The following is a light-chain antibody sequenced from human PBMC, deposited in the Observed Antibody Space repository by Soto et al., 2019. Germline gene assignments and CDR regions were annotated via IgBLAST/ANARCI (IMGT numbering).Light chain of an antibody. CDR2: GNS. V-gene: IGLV1-40*01. CDR1: SSNIGAGYD. Sequence: QPVLTQPPSVSGAPGQRVTISCTGSSSNIGAGYDVHWYQQLPGTAPKLLIYGNSNRPSGVPDRFSGSKSGTSASLAITGLQAEDEADYYCQSYDGSLSGHVVFGGGTQLTVL. J-gene: IGLJ2*01. CDR3: QSYDGSLSGHVV.